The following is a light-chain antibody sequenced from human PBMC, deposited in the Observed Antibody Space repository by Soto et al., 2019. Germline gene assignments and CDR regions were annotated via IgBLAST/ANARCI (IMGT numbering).Light chain of an antibody. V-gene: IGLV2-8*01. CDR1: SSDVGGYTY. CDR3: SSYAGNYIFV. CDR2: EVT. J-gene: IGLJ7*01. Sequence: QSVLTQPPSASGSPGQSVTISCTGTSSDVGGYTYVSWYQQHPGKAPKLMIYEVTKRPSGVPDRFFGSRSGNTASLTISGLQAEDEGDYYCSSYAGNYIFVFGTGTQLTVL.